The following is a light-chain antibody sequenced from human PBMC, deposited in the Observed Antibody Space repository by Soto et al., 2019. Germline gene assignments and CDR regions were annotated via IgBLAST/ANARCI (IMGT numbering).Light chain of an antibody. Sequence: EIVLTQSPGTLSLSPGERATLSCRASQSVSNNYLAWYQQKPGQAPRLLIYGASNRATGIPDRFSGSGSGTDFTLTSRRLEPEDFAVYYCPQYGSSGTFGQGTKVEIK. J-gene: IGKJ1*01. V-gene: IGKV3-20*01. CDR3: PQYGSSGT. CDR1: QSVSNNY. CDR2: GAS.